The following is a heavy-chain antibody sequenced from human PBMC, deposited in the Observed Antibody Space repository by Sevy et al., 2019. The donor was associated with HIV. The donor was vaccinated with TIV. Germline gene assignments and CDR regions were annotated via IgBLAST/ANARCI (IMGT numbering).Heavy chain of an antibody. Sequence: SETLSLTCTVSAASISSYFWSWIRQPPGKGLEWIGYIYYSGSTNYNPSLQSRVTISVDTSKNQFSLKLSSVTAADTAVYYCVTDVEAGEFGYYFDYWGQGTLVTVSS. CDR3: VTDVEAGEFGYYFDY. CDR2: IYYSGST. V-gene: IGHV4-59*13. D-gene: IGHD3-16*01. J-gene: IGHJ4*02. CDR1: AASISSYF.